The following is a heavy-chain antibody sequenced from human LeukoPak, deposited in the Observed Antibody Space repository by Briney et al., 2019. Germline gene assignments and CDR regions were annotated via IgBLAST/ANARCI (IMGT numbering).Heavy chain of an antibody. Sequence: PSGTLSLTCAVSGGSISSINWWSWVRQPPGKGLEWIGEIYHSGSTNYNPSLKSRVTISVDKSKNQFSLKLSSVTAADTAVYYCARDETSKKDAFDIWGQGTMVTVSS. D-gene: IGHD4-11*01. CDR1: GGSISSINW. CDR3: ARDETSKKDAFDI. J-gene: IGHJ3*02. CDR2: IYHSGST. V-gene: IGHV4-4*02.